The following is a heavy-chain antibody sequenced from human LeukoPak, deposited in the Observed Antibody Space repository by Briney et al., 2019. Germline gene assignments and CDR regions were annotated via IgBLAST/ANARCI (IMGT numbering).Heavy chain of an antibody. D-gene: IGHD6-6*01. Sequence: ASVKVSCKASGYTVTSYDCNWLRQATGQGLEWMGWMNPNSGNTGYAQKFQGRVTMTRNTSISTAYMELSSLRSEDTAVYYCARTAIVTPRRPTPIAARPRGPFGYWGQGTLVTVSS. CDR2: MNPNSGNT. V-gene: IGHV1-8*01. CDR3: ARTAIVTPRRPTPIAARPRGPFGY. CDR1: GYTVTSYD. J-gene: IGHJ4*02.